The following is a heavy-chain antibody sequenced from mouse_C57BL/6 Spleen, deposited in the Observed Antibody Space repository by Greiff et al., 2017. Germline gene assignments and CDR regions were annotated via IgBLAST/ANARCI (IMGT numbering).Heavy chain of an antibody. CDR1: GYTFTDYY. D-gene: IGHD2-5*01. CDR2: INPYNGGT. V-gene: IGHV1-19*01. CDR3: ARDYSKDYAMDY. J-gene: IGHJ4*01. Sequence: EVQLQQSGPVLVKPGASVKMSCKASGYTFTDYYMNWVKQSHGKSLEWIGVINPYNGGTSYNQKFEGKATLTVDKSSSTAYMELNSLTSEDSAVYYCARDYSKDYAMDYWGQGTSVTVSS.